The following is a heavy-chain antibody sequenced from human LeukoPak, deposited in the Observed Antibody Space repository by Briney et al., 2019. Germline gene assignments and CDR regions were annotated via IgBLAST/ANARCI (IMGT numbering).Heavy chain of an antibody. Sequence: GASVKVSCKASGGTFSSYAINWVRQAPGQGLEWMGEIIHIFGTANYAQKFQGRVTITADRSTSTAYMELSSLRSEDTAVYYCARGTQGLYSSSSGRSRFDPWGQGTLVTVSS. V-gene: IGHV1-69*06. D-gene: IGHD6-13*01. J-gene: IGHJ5*02. CDR3: ARGTQGLYSSSSGRSRFDP. CDR2: IIHIFGTA. CDR1: GGTFSSYA.